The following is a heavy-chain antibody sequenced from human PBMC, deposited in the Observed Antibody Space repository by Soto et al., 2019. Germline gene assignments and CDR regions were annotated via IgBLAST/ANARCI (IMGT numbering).Heavy chain of an antibody. CDR1: GGSISSGGYY. D-gene: IGHD2-15*01. V-gene: IGHV4-31*03. J-gene: IGHJ6*02. CDR3: AREAVVTHYYFYGMDV. Sequence: TSETLSLTCTVSGGSISSGGYYWSWIRQHPGKGLEWIGYIYYSGSTYCNPSLKSRVTISVDTSKNQFSLKLSSVTAADTAVYYCAREAVVTHYYFYGMDVWGQGTTVTVSS. CDR2: IYYSGST.